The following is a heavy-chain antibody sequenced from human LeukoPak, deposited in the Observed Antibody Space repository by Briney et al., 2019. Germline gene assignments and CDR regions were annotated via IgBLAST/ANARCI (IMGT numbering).Heavy chain of an antibody. D-gene: IGHD3-9*01. CDR3: ARRDILTGYYGY. Sequence: TSETLSLTCTGSGGSISSSSHYWGWIRQTSGKGLEWIGSIFYSGNTYYNPSLQSRVTVSVDTSKNQFSLKMRSVTAAATAVYYCARRDILTGYYGYWGQGTLVTVSS. J-gene: IGHJ4*02. V-gene: IGHV4-39*01. CDR2: IFYSGNT. CDR1: GGSISSSSHY.